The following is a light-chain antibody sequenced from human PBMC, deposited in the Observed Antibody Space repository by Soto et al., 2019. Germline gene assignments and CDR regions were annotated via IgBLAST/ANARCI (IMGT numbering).Light chain of an antibody. CDR1: RRIYHY. CDR2: GAS. Sequence: IPMTQSPSALSSSVGDRVTITCRASRRIYHYLHWYQQKPGKAPKLLVFGASTLSNGVPSRFRGSTSVSGFTDYSLTITSLPPEDFATYYCQHTYDTPAFGGGTTVQVK. V-gene: IGKV1-39*01. CDR3: QHTYDTPA. J-gene: IGKJ4*01.